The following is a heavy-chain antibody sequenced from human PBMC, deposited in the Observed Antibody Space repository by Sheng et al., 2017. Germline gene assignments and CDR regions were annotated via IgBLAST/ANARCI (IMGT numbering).Heavy chain of an antibody. V-gene: IGHV1-18*01. CDR1: GYTFTRYG. CDR3: ARRGPGEAFDI. J-gene: IGHJ3*02. D-gene: IGHD3-10*01. Sequence: QLVQSGAEVKNPGASVKVSCKASGYTFTRYGITWVRQAPGQGLEWMGWIGPYTGNTNYAHNLHGRVTMTTDTSTSTAYMELRSLRSDDTAVFYCARRGPGEAFDIWGQGTLVTVSS. CDR2: IGPYTGNT.